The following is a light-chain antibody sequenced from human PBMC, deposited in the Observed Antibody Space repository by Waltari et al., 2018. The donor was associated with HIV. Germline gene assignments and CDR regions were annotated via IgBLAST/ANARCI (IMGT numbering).Light chain of an antibody. J-gene: IGLJ3*02. V-gene: IGLV4-69*01. CDR3: QTWATGIRV. CDR2: LKSDGSH. CDR1: SWHNSYA. Sequence: QLVLTQSPSASASLGASVQLTCTLSSWHNSYAIAWHQQQPEKGPRYLMKLKSDGSHKKGDGIPDRFSGSSSGAERYLTISSLQSEDEADYYCQTWATGIRVFGGGTKLTVL.